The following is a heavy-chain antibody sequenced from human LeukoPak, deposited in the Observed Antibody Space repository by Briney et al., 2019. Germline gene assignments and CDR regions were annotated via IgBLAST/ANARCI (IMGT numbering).Heavy chain of an antibody. CDR1: GLSFSAYF. Sequence: SETLSLTCAVYGLSFSAYFWNWIRQAPGKPLEYIGEINHRGSSHYNPSLKTRVTLSVDTSKNQFSLKLTSVTAADTAVYFCARGSSFDGYCSAGACDAGYYDSWGQGTPVTVSS. J-gene: IGHJ4*02. CDR3: ARGSSFDGYCSAGACDAGYYDS. CDR2: INHRGSS. V-gene: IGHV4-34*01. D-gene: IGHD2-15*01.